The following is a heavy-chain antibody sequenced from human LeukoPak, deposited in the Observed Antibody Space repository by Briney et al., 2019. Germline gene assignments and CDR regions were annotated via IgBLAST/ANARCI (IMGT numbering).Heavy chain of an antibody. J-gene: IGHJ3*02. D-gene: IGHD4-17*01. V-gene: IGHV5-51*01. CDR2: IYPGDSDT. CDR3: ARPRTTVTTPDAFDI. Sequence: GESLKISCKGSGYSFTSYWIGWVRQMPGKGLEWMGIIYPGDSDTRYSPSFQGRVTISADKSISTAYLQWSSLKASDTAMYYCARPRTTVTTPDAFDIWGQGTMVTVSS. CDR1: GYSFTSYW.